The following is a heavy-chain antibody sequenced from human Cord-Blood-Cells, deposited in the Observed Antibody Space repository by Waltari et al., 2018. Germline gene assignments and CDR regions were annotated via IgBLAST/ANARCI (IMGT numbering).Heavy chain of an antibody. D-gene: IGHD3-9*01. CDR2: FIPICGTA. J-gene: IGHJ6*02. Sequence: QVQLVQSGVEVKRPGSSVKVSCKASGGSFSRDAISWVRQDPGQGLEWMGGFIPICGTANYAQKFQGRVTITAYKSTSTAYMTLRSLRSEDTAVYYCARGENYDIFTSPLYYYGMDVWGQGTTVTVS. CDR3: ARGENYDIFTSPLYYYGMDV. V-gene: IGHV1-69*06. CDR1: GGSFSRDA.